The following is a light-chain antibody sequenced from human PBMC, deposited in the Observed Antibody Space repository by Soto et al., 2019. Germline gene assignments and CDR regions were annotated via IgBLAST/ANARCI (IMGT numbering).Light chain of an antibody. Sequence: DIQLTQSPSTLSASVGDRVTITCRASQTISSWLAWSQQKPGKAPNLLIYETSNLESGVTSRFSGSGSGKEFTLTISSLQPDDFATYYCQYYNDYCWTFGQGTKVEIK. CDR2: ETS. J-gene: IGKJ1*01. CDR3: QYYNDYCWT. V-gene: IGKV1-5*03. CDR1: QTISSW.